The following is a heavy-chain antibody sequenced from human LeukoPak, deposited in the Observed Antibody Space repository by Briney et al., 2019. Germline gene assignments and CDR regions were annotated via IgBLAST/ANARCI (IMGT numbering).Heavy chain of an antibody. J-gene: IGHJ6*03. CDR1: GGSISSGSYY. D-gene: IGHD6-13*01. CDR3: ARDSGSSWYYGRYYYYMDV. CDR2: IYTSGST. V-gene: IGHV4-61*02. Sequence: SETLSLTCTVSGGSISSGSYYWSWIRQPAGKGLEWIGRIYTSGSTNYNPSLKSRVTMSVDTSKNQFSLKLSSVTAADTAVYYCARDSGSSWYYGRYYYYMDVWGKGTTVTVSS.